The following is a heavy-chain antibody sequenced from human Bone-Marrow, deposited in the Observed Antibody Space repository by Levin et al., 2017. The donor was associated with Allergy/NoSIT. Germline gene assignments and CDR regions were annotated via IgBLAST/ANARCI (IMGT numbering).Heavy chain of an antibody. J-gene: IGHJ5*02. Sequence: PGGSLRLSCAASGFTFSSYGMHWVRQAPGKGLEWVAVIWYDGSNKYYADSVKGRFTISRDNSKNTLYLQMNSLRAEDTAVYYCARDRYCSSTSCYAGWEDWFDPWGQGTLVTVSS. D-gene: IGHD2-2*01. CDR1: GFTFSSYG. V-gene: IGHV3-33*01. CDR3: ARDRYCSSTSCYAGWEDWFDP. CDR2: IWYDGSNK.